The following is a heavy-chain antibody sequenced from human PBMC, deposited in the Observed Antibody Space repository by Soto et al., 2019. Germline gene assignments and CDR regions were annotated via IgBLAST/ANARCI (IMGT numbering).Heavy chain of an antibody. J-gene: IGHJ5*02. CDR1: RFTFSSFW. Sequence: EVQLVESGGGLVQPGGSLRLSCAASRFTFSSFWFHWVRQAPGKGLVWVSHINSDGSSTSYADSVKGRFTISRDNAKKTLYLQKNRLRAQDPGGYFWAKAAYCRNPNFPFGPWGQGTLVTVSS. V-gene: IGHV3-74*01. CDR2: INSDGSST. D-gene: IGHD1-1*01. CDR3: AKAAYCRNPNFPFGP.